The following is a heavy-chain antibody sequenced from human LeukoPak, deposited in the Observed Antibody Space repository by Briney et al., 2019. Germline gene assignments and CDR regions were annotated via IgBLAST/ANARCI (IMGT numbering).Heavy chain of an antibody. CDR3: ARAVRGFGELPYYYYYMDV. V-gene: IGHV3-48*03. CDR2: ISSSGSTI. CDR1: GFTFSSYD. Sequence: PGGSLRLSCAASGFTFSSYDMNWVRQAPGKGLEWVSYISSSGSTIYYADSVKGRFTISRDNAKNSLYLQMNSLRAEDTAVYYCARAVRGFGELPYYYYYMDVWGKGTTVTVSS. J-gene: IGHJ6*03. D-gene: IGHD3-10*01.